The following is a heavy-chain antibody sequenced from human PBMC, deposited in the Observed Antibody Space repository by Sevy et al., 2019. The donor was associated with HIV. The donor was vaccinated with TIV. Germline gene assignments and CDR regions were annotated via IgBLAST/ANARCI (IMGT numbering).Heavy chain of an antibody. V-gene: IGHV4-39*01. J-gene: IGHJ6*02. D-gene: IGHD3-10*01. CDR2: IYYTGTP. Sequence: SETLSLTCTVSGGSISSSSYYWAWIRQSPGKGLEWIGSIYYTGTPHSNPSLKSRVTISKDISKNQFFLRLRSGTAADTAMYFCARPNSMASYTLDVWGQGTTVTVSS. CDR3: ARPNSMASYTLDV. CDR1: GGSISSSSYY.